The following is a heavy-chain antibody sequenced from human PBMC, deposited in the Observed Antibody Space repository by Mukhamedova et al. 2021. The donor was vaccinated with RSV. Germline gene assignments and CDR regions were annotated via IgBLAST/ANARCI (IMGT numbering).Heavy chain of an antibody. D-gene: IGHD3-22*01. CDR3: ARDNYYDSSGYPPSDYGMDV. J-gene: IGHJ6*02. V-gene: IGHV3-30*01. Sequence: AEYMGGRFTISRDNSKNTLYLQMNSLRADDTAVYYCARDNYYDSSGYPPSDYGMDVWGQGTTVTVSS.